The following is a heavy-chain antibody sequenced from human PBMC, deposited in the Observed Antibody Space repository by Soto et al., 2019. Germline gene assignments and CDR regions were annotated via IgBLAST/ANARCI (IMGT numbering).Heavy chain of an antibody. CDR2: IYATGTT. D-gene: IGHD1-1*01. CDR1: GASISGFY. J-gene: IGHJ5*02. V-gene: IGHV4-4*07. Sequence: SETLSLTCTVSGASISGFYWSWIRKSAGKGLEWIGRIYATGTTDYNPSLKSRVMMSVDTSKKQFSLKLRSVPAADTAVYYCVRAGTKSLLDWFDPWGHGISVTVSS. CDR3: VRAGTKSLLDWFDP.